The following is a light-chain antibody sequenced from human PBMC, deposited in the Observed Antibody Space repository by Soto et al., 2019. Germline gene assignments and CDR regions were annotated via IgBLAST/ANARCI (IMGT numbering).Light chain of an antibody. Sequence: DIQMTQSPSSLSVSVGDRVTITCRASQNIAGYLNWYQQKPGKAPKLLIYGSSNLQSGVPSTFSGRGSGTDFTLTISSLQPEDFATYYCQQTYITPYTFGQGTTLEIK. CDR3: QQTYITPYT. CDR2: GSS. CDR1: QNIAGY. J-gene: IGKJ2*01. V-gene: IGKV1-39*01.